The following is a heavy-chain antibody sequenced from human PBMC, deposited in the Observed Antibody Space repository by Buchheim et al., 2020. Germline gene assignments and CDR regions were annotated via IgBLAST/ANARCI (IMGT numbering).Heavy chain of an antibody. Sequence: QVQLVESGGGAVQPGRSLRLSCAASGFNFSTYGMHWVRQAPGKGLEWVAVISYDGSNKYYADSVKGRFTISRDNSKNTLYLQMNSLRPEDTAVYFCAKDLATYGIYYYYGMDVWGQGTT. J-gene: IGHJ6*02. CDR2: ISYDGSNK. V-gene: IGHV3-30*18. CDR3: AKDLATYGIYYYYGMDV. D-gene: IGHD3-10*01. CDR1: GFNFSTYG.